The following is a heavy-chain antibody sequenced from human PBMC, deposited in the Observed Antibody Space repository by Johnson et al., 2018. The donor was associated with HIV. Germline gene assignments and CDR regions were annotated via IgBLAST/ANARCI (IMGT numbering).Heavy chain of an antibody. CDR3: ARGGSDAFDI. D-gene: IGHD3-16*01. CDR1: GFTFSSYW. CDR2: ISFDGNLK. J-gene: IGHJ3*02. V-gene: IGHV3-30*03. Sequence: QVQLVESGGGLVQPGGSLRLSCAASGFTFSSYWMSWVRQAPGKGPEWVAVISFDGNLKKYADSVKGRFTISRDNSKNTLYLQMTSLRQDDTAVYYCARGGSDAFDIWGQGTMVTVSS.